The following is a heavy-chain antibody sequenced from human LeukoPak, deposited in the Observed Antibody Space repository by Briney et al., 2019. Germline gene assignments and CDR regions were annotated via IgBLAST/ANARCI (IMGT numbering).Heavy chain of an antibody. Sequence: SVKVSCKASGGTFISYAISWVRQAPGQGLEWMGGIIPIFGTANYAQKFQGRVTITADESTSTAYMELSSLRSEDTAVYYCTMGDGLGELSSTFEYWGQGTLVTVSS. CDR3: TMGDGLGELSSTFEY. D-gene: IGHD3-16*02. V-gene: IGHV1-69*13. CDR1: GGTFISYA. CDR2: IIPIFGTA. J-gene: IGHJ4*02.